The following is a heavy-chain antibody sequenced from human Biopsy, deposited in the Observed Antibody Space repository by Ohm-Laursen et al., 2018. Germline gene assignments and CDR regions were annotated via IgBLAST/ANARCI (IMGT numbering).Heavy chain of an antibody. Sequence: SVKVSCKASGAIFSNYAISWVRQAPGQGLEWLGGIIPVSDTANYAQKFQGRVTITADKPTSTAYMELSSLRSEDTALYYCASSSYCGRTTCYQNYGMDVWGQGTTVTVSS. J-gene: IGHJ6*01. V-gene: IGHV1-69*06. D-gene: IGHD2-2*01. CDR2: IIPVSDTA. CDR1: GAIFSNYA. CDR3: ASSSYCGRTTCYQNYGMDV.